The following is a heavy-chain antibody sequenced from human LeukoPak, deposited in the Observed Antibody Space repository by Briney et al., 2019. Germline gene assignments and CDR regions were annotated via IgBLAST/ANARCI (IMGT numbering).Heavy chain of an antibody. V-gene: IGHV1-2*04. CDR3: ARGPRPLRYYDSSGYPDAFHI. D-gene: IGHD3-22*01. CDR2: INPNSGST. J-gene: IGHJ3*02. Sequence: ASVKVCCKASGYTFTGYYMHWVRQAPGQGLEWMRWINPNSGSTNYAQKFQGWVTMTRDTSISTAYMELSRLRSDDTAVYYCARGPRPLRYYDSSGYPDAFHIWGQGTLVTVSS. CDR1: GYTFTGYY.